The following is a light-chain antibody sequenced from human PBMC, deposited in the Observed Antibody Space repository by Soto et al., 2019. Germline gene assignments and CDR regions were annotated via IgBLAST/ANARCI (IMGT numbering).Light chain of an antibody. CDR1: SSDVGGYSY. V-gene: IGLV2-14*01. Sequence: QSALTQPASVSGSPGQSITISCTGTSSDVGGYSYVSWFQQHPGKVPKLMIYDVSNRPSGVSNRFSGSKSGNTASLTISGLQAEDEADYYCSSYTGNNHYVFGSGTKLTVL. CDR2: DVS. J-gene: IGLJ1*01. CDR3: SSYTGNNHYV.